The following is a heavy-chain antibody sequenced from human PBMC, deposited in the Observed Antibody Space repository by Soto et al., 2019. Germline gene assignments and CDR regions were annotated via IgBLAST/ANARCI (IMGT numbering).Heavy chain of an antibody. V-gene: IGHV3-30*18. D-gene: IGHD1-1*01. CDR3: ANSRNGRGFDY. J-gene: IGHJ4*02. CDR1: GFTFSSYG. CDR2: ISYDGSNK. Sequence: GGSLRLSCAASGFTFSSYGMHWVRQAPGKGLEWVAVISYDGSNKYYADSVKGRFTISRDNSKNTLYLQMNSLRAEDTAVYYCANSRNGRGFDYWGQGTLVTVSS.